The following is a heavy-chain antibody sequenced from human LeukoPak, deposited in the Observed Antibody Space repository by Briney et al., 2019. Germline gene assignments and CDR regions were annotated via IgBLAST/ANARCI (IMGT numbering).Heavy chain of an antibody. CDR2: IYSGGST. J-gene: IGHJ4*02. CDR1: GFTVSANY. Sequence: GGSLRLSCAASGFTVSANYMSWVRQAPRQGLEGVSGIYSGGSTYYADFVKGRFTVSRDNAKSSLYLQMNSLRDEDTAVYYCARDKYSTIDYWGQGTLVTVSS. CDR3: ARDKYSTIDY. D-gene: IGHD6-6*01. V-gene: IGHV3-66*01.